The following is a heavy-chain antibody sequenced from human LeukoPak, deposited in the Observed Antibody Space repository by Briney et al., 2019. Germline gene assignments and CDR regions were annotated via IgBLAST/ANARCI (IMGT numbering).Heavy chain of an antibody. CDR1: GYTSTSCD. CDR2: MNPNSGST. V-gene: IGHV1-8*03. J-gene: IGHJ4*02. D-gene: IGHD5-12*01. Sequence: GASVKVSCKASGYTSTSCDINWVRQATGQGLEWMGWMNPNSGSTGYAQKFQGRVTITRNTSISTAYMELSGLRSEDTAVYYCARGRSTGYPYYFEYWGQGTLVTVSS. CDR3: ARGRSTGYPYYFEY.